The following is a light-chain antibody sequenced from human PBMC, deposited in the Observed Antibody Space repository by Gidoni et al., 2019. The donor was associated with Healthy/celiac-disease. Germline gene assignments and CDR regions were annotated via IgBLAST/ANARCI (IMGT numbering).Light chain of an antibody. J-gene: IGKJ4*01. CDR1: QSISSY. CDR3: QQSYSTPRA. V-gene: IGKV1-39*01. Sequence: IQMTQSPSSLSASVGDRVTITCRASQSISSYLNCYQQKPGKAPKLLIYAASSLQSGVPSRFSGSGSGTDFTLNISSLQPEDFATYYCQQSYSTPRAFGGGTKVEIK. CDR2: AAS.